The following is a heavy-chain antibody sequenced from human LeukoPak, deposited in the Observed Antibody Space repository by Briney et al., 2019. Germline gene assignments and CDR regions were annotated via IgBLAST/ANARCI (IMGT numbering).Heavy chain of an antibody. Sequence: GGSLRLSCAASGFTFSSYWMSWVRQAPGKGLEWVANIKQDGSEKYYVDSVKGRFTISRDNAKNSLYLQMNSLRAEDTAVYYCARESFVTIFGVVTSGDFYFDYWGQGTLVTVSS. J-gene: IGHJ4*02. CDR3: ARESFVTIFGVVTSGDFYFDY. CDR2: IKQDGSEK. CDR1: GFTFSSYW. V-gene: IGHV3-7*03. D-gene: IGHD3-3*01.